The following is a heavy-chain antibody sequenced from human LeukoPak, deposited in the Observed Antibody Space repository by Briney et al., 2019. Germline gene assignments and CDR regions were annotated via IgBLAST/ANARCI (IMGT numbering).Heavy chain of an antibody. J-gene: IGHJ4*02. D-gene: IGHD3-22*01. CDR2: IYYSGNT. V-gene: IGHV4-4*02. Sequence: PSGTLSLTCAVSGGSISSRNWWSWVRQPPGKGLEWIGSIYYSGNTYYSPSLMSRVTISVDTSKNQFSLILRSVTAADTAVYYCARAPHFFDTSGSRYYFDYWGQGALVTVSS. CDR1: GGSISSRNW. CDR3: ARAPHFFDTSGSRYYFDY.